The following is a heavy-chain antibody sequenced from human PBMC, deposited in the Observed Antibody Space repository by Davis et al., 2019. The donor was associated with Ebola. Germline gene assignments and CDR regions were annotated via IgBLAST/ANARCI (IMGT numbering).Heavy chain of an antibody. CDR2: INPNTGGA. CDR1: GYIFIHYY. V-gene: IGHV1-2*04. J-gene: IGHJ4*02. CDR3: ARVGCTGGVCYTLDY. D-gene: IGHD2-8*02. Sequence: ASVKVSCKASGYIFIHYYLHWVRQAPGRGLQWMGRINPNTGGADYAQDFQGWVTMTRDTSISTAYMELSRLRSDDTAVYYCARVGCTGGVCYTLDYWGQGTLVTVSS.